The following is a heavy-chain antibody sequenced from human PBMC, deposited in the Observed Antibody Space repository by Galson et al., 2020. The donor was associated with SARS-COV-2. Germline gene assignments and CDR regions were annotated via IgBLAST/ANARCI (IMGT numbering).Heavy chain of an antibody. CDR3: APLHRGLADV. V-gene: IGHV4-4*07. Sequence: SETLSLTCTVSGASMSNYYWSWIRLPAGKGLEWIGRIYTSGSTKYNPSFKRRETMSVNTTKNQFSLKLTSVTAADTAVYYCAPLHRGLADVWGKEILVTVSS. J-gene: IGHJ4*02. CDR1: GASMSNYY. CDR2: IYTSGST. D-gene: IGHD3-10*01.